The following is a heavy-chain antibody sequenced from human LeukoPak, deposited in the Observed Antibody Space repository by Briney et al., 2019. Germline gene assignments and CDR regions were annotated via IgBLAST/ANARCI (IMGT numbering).Heavy chain of an antibody. CDR2: IVVGSGNT. CDR1: GFTFTSSA. J-gene: IGHJ4*02. V-gene: IGHV1-58*02. Sequence: GASVKVSCKASGFTFTSSAMQWVRQARGQRLEWIGWIVVGSGNTNYAQKFQGRVTMTRDTSTSTVYMELSSLRSEDTAVYYCARVDRGGYDFWSGYYSNTPFDYWGQGTLVTVSS. D-gene: IGHD3-3*01. CDR3: ARVDRGGYDFWSGYYSNTPFDY.